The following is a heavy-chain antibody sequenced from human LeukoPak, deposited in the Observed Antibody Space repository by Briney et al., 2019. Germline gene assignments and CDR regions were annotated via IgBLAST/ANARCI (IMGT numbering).Heavy chain of an antibody. D-gene: IGHD2/OR15-2a*01. CDR3: AKKLRSAFYF. CDR2: IYYSGST. V-gene: IGHV4-59*01. CDR1: GGSISSYY. Sequence: SETLSLTCTVSGGSISSYYWSWIRQPPGKGLEWIGYIYYSGSTNYNPSLKSRVTISVDTSKNQFSLKLSSVTAADTAVYYCAKKLRSAFYFWGQGTMVTVSS. J-gene: IGHJ3*01.